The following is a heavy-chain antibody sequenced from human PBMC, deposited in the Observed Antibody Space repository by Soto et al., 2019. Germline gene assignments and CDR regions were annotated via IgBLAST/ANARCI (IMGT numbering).Heavy chain of an antibody. D-gene: IGHD1-26*01. J-gene: IGHJ4*02. CDR2: IKEDGSEK. CDR1: GFTLSSFW. CDR3: ASYRTMGC. Sequence: EVQLVESGGGLVQPGGSLRLSCAASGFTLSSFWMSWVRQAPGKGLEWVASIKEDGSEKTYVDSVKGRFSISRDTAKTALYLQMNRLRAEDAAVYYCASYRTMGCWGQGTPVTVSS. V-gene: IGHV3-7*03.